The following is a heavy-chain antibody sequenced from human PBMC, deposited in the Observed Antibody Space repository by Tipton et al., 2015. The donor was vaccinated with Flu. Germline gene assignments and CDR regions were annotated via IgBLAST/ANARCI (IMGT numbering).Heavy chain of an antibody. CDR3: TRDLRGYSGYTGGDAFDM. Sequence: TLSLTCTVSGGSISTSYWSWIRQPAGKGLEWIGRISTSGSTNYNASLESRVTMSRDTSKNHFSLRLSSATAADTALYYCTRDLRGYSGYTGGDAFDMWGQGITVIVSS. CDR1: GGSISTSY. V-gene: IGHV4-4*07. J-gene: IGHJ3*02. D-gene: IGHD5-12*01. CDR2: ISTSGST.